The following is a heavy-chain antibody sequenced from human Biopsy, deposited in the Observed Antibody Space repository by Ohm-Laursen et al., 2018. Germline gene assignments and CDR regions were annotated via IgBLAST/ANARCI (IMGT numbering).Heavy chain of an antibody. D-gene: IGHD3-22*01. CDR1: GDSISSYY. Sequence: SETLSLTCIVSGDSISSYYWSWIRRPPGKGLQWIGYVYYTGSTDYNPSLQSRVTISVDTSKNHFSLRLRSVTPADTAIYYCARDRGYYSDRTVPGYFDLWGRGTLVTVSS. J-gene: IGHJ2*01. CDR3: ARDRGYYSDRTVPGYFDL. CDR2: VYYTGST. V-gene: IGHV4-59*01.